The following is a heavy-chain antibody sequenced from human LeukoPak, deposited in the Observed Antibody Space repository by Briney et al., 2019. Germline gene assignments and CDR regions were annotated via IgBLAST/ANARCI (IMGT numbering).Heavy chain of an antibody. V-gene: IGHV3-30*03. J-gene: IGHJ4*02. CDR3: ARDRAWNYFDY. D-gene: IGHD3-3*01. CDR2: ISNDGSRK. CDR1: GFTFSRHG. Sequence: GRSLRLSCAPSGFTFSRHGMHWVRQAPGKGLEWVAIISNDGSRKYYAHSVEGRFTISRDNSKNTLYLQMDSLRAEDTAVYYCARDRAWNYFDYWGQGTLVTVSS.